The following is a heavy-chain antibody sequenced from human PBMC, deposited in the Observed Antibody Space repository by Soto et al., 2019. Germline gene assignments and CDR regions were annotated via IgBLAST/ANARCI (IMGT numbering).Heavy chain of an antibody. CDR3: ARLNGYWVSTKCNGYYGLDV. CDR1: GGSFSGYY. V-gene: IGHV4-34*01. CDR2: INHSGST. Sequence: PSETLSLTCAVYGGSFSGYYWSWIRQPPGKGLEWIGEINHSGSTNYNPSLLSRVTISVDTSKNEFSLRLNSVTAADTAVYYCARLNGYWVSTKCNGYYGLDVWGQGTTVTVSS. D-gene: IGHD2-2*03. J-gene: IGHJ6*01.